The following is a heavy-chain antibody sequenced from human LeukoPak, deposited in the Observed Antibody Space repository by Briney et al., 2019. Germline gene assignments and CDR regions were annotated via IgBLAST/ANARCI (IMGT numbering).Heavy chain of an antibody. D-gene: IGHD3-10*01. CDR1: GGFISSYY. V-gene: IGHV4-59*01. CDR3: ARGQRVRAGYFGR. J-gene: IGHJ2*01. Sequence: PSETLSLTCTVSGGFISSYYWLWIRHPPGKGLVGIGYIYYSGSTNDNPSLKSRVSISVDTSKNQYSLKLSSVAAADTAVYYCARGQRVRAGYFGRWGRGALVTVS. CDR2: IYYSGST.